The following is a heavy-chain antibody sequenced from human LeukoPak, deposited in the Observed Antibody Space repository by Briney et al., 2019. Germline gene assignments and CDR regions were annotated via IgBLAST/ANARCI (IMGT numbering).Heavy chain of an antibody. D-gene: IGHD1-26*01. Sequence: SETLSLTCTVSGGSISSYYWSWIRQPPGKGLEWIGYIYYSGSTNYNPSLKSRVTISVDTSKNQFSLKLSSVTAADTAVYYCAGRRVGATKRYYYGMDVWGQGTTVTVSS. CDR1: GGSISSYY. V-gene: IGHV4-59*08. CDR3: AGRRVGATKRYYYGMDV. J-gene: IGHJ6*02. CDR2: IYYSGST.